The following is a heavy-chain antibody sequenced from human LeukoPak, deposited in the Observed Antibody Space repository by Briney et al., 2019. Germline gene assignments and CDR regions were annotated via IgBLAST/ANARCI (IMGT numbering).Heavy chain of an antibody. CDR2: IKSKSHGGTT. Sequence: PGGSLGLSCVASGFSFADAYMDWVRQAPGKGMEWVARIKSKSHGGTTDYAAPVKGRFSISRDDSKNTLYLQMGSLKTEDTAVYYCLDLGSPHVFDIWGQGTMVTVSS. CDR3: LDLGSPHVFDI. CDR1: GFSFADAY. V-gene: IGHV3-15*01. D-gene: IGHD1-26*01. J-gene: IGHJ3*02.